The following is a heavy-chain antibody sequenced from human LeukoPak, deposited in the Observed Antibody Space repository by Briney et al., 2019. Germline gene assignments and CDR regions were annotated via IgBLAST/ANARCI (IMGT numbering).Heavy chain of an antibody. V-gene: IGHV5-51*01. CDR3: AKYLGYCSGGSCVIDY. CDR2: IYPGDSDT. J-gene: IGHJ4*02. D-gene: IGHD2-15*01. CDR1: GYSFPSYW. Sequence: GESLKISCKGSGYSFPSYWIGWVRQVPGKGLEWMGIIYPGDSDTRYSPSFQGQVTISADKSISTAYLQWSSLQASDTAMYYCAKYLGYCSGGSCVIDYWGQGTLVTVSS.